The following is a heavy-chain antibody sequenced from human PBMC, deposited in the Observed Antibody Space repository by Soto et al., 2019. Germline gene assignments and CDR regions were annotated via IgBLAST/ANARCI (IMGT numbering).Heavy chain of an antibody. CDR3: ARTGPDFGTEP. V-gene: IGHV3-23*01. D-gene: IGHD1-1*01. Sequence: GLSLRRSCSASVFSFSTSSIACVLQPPGKGLEWVSAISPSASDTLYADSVKGRFTISRDNSKKTLYLQMNSLRAEDTAVYYCARTGPDFGTEPWGQGTLVTVSS. CDR2: ISPSASDT. CDR1: VFSFSTSS. J-gene: IGHJ5*02.